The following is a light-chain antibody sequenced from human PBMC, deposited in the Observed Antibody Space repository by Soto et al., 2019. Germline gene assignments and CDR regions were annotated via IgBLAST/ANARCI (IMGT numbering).Light chain of an antibody. J-gene: IGKJ2*01. CDR3: QQYDRIPYT. V-gene: IGKV1-5*03. Sequence: DIQMTQSPSTLSASVGDTVTITCRASQSISYWLAWYQQEPGQAPKLLIYKASTLESGVPSRFSGSGSGTEFTLIISSLQPDDFSTSYCQQYDRIPYTFGQGTKLEIK. CDR1: QSISYW. CDR2: KAS.